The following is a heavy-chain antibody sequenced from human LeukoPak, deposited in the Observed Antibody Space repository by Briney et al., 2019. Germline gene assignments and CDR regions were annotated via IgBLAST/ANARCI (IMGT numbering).Heavy chain of an antibody. Sequence: ASVKVSCKASGGTLSSYAISWVRQAPGQGLEWMGGIIPIFGTANYAQKFQGRVTITSDESTSTAYMELSSLRSEDTAVYYCASRYYYDSSGYYRIDAFDIWGQGTMVTVSS. CDR1: GGTLSSYA. J-gene: IGHJ3*02. V-gene: IGHV1-69*13. CDR3: ASRYYYDSSGYYRIDAFDI. D-gene: IGHD3-22*01. CDR2: IIPIFGTA.